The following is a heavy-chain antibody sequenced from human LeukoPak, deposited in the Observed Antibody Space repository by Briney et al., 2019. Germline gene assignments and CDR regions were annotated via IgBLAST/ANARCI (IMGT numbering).Heavy chain of an antibody. Sequence: GGSLRLSCAAPGFTFSSYAMHWVRQAPGKGLEWVAVISYDGSNKYYADSVKGRFTISRDNSKNTLYLQMNSLRAEDAAVYYCAALGVVTATPSDYWGQGTLVTVSS. V-gene: IGHV3-30-3*01. D-gene: IGHD2-21*02. CDR1: GFTFSSYA. J-gene: IGHJ4*02. CDR3: AALGVVTATPSDY. CDR2: ISYDGSNK.